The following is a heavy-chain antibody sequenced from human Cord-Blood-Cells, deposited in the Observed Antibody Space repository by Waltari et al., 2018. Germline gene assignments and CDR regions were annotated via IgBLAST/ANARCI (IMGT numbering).Heavy chain of an antibody. Sequence: QVQLVQSGAEVKKPGASVKVSCKASGYTFTGYYMHWVRQAPGQGLEWMGWINPNSGGTNYAQKLQGRVTMTRDTSISTAYMELSRLRSDDTAVYYCARNRYSGSYYYFDYWGQGTLVTVSS. J-gene: IGHJ4*02. D-gene: IGHD1-26*01. CDR1: GYTFTGYY. V-gene: IGHV1-2*02. CDR2: INPNSGGT. CDR3: ARNRYSGSYYYFDY.